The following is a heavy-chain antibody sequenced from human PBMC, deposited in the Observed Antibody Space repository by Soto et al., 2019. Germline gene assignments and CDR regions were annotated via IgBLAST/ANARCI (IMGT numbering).Heavy chain of an antibody. J-gene: IGHJ4*02. CDR2: IFYIGNA. CDR1: GVSITSGDNY. D-gene: IGHD1-7*01. Sequence: TLSLTCTVSGVSITSGDNYWSWIRQPPGKGLEWIGYIFYIGNAYYNPSLQSRVTISVDTSRNQFSLRLTSVTAADTAVYYCVRKTGTTFLGSFFDHWGQGTLVTVSS. CDR3: VRKTGTTFLGSFFDH. V-gene: IGHV4-30-4*01.